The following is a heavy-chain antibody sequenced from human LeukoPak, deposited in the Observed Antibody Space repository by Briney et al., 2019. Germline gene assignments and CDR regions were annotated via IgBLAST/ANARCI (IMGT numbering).Heavy chain of an antibody. CDR3: TLAVAGPSDY. D-gene: IGHD6-19*01. CDR1: GGSISSSRYY. CDR2: IYYSGST. Sequence: SETLSLTCTVSGGSISSSRYYWGWIRQPPGKGLEWIGSIYYSGSTYYNPSLKSRVTISVDTSKNQFSLKLSSVTAADTAVYYCTLAVAGPSDYWGQGTLVTVSS. V-gene: IGHV4-39*01. J-gene: IGHJ4*02.